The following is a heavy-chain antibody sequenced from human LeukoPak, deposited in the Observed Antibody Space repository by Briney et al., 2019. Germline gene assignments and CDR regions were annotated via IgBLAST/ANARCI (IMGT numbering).Heavy chain of an antibody. CDR1: GYTFTGYY. Sequence: ASVKVSCKASGYTFTGYYMHWARQAPGQGLEWMGWINLNSGGTNDAQKFQGRVTMTRDTSISTAYMALSRLRSGDTAVYYCARSRDSLTGENFDYWGQGTLVTVSS. J-gene: IGHJ4*02. CDR2: INLNSGGT. D-gene: IGHD3-9*01. V-gene: IGHV1-2*02. CDR3: ARSRDSLTGENFDY.